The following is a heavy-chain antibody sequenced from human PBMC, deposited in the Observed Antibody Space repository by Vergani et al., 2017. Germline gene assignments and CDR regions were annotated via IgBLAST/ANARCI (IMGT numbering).Heavy chain of an antibody. CDR3: ARDLRNAYDAFDI. CDR2: IYYSGST. CDR1: GGSISRGDYY. D-gene: IGHD1-14*01. J-gene: IGHJ3*02. V-gene: IGHV4-30-4*08. Sequence: QLQLQESGPGLVKPSETLSLTCTVSGGSISRGDYYWSWIRQSPGKGLEWIGYIYYSGSTYYNPSLKSRVSISVDTSKNQFSLKLSSVTAADTGVYYCARDLRNAYDAFDIWGQGTMVTVSS.